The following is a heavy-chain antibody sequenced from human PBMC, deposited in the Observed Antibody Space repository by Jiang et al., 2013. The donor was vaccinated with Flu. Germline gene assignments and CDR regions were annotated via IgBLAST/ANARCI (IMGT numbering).Heavy chain of an antibody. V-gene: IGHV4-34*01. CDR2: INHSGST. D-gene: IGHD6-6*01. J-gene: IGHJ5*02. Sequence: LLKPSETLSLTCAVYGGSFSGYYWSWIRQPPGKGLEWIGEINHSGSTNYNPSLKSRVTISVDTSKNQFSLKLSSVTAADTAVYYCSSWQYDEGHMSIAARDSGFDPWGQGTLVTVSS. CDR3: SSWQYDEGHMSIAARDSGFDP. CDR1: GGSFSGYY.